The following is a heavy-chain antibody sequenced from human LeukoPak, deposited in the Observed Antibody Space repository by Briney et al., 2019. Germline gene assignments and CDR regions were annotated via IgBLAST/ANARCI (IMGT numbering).Heavy chain of an antibody. D-gene: IGHD3-10*01. Sequence: SQTLSLTCTVSGGSISSYYWSWIRQPPGKGLEWIGYIYYSGSTNYNPSLKSRVTISVDTSKNQFSLKLSSVTAADTAVYYCARGSMVRGVTGLYYYYMDVWGKGTTVTVSS. J-gene: IGHJ6*03. CDR1: GGSISSYY. V-gene: IGHV4-59*01. CDR2: IYYSGST. CDR3: ARGSMVRGVTGLYYYYMDV.